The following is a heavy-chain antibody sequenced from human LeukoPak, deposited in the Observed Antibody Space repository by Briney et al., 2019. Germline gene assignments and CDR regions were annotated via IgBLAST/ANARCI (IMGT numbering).Heavy chain of an antibody. V-gene: IGHV4-38-2*02. CDR1: GYSISSGYY. CDR3: ARGSKWLRYRMWLDY. D-gene: IGHD5-12*01. J-gene: IGHJ4*02. Sequence: PSETLSLTCTVSGYSISSGYYWGWIRQPPGKGLEWIGSIYHSGSTNYNPSLKSRVTISVDKSKNQFSLKLSSVTAADTAVYYCARGSKWLRYRMWLDYWGQGTLVTVSS. CDR2: IYHSGST.